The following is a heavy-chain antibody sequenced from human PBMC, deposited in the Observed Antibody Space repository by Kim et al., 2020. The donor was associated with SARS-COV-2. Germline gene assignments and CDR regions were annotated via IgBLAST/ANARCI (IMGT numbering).Heavy chain of an antibody. CDR3: ASGGYSGYELMGIYTYAGMDV. CDR1: GGTFSSHA. CDR2: IIPMYDAT. Sequence: SVKVSCTASGGTFSSHAISWVRQAPGQGLEWMGGIIPMYDATNYAQIFQGRVTITADKSTNIVYMQVNSLQFEDTAVYYCASGGYSGYELMGIYTYAGMDVWGQGTTVTVSS. V-gene: IGHV1-69*06. D-gene: IGHD5-12*01. J-gene: IGHJ6*01.